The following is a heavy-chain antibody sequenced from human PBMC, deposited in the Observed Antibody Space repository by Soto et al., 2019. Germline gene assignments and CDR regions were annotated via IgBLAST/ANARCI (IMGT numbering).Heavy chain of an antibody. D-gene: IGHD3-10*01. Sequence: VGSLRLSCAASGFAFSSYSMNWVRQAPGKGLEWVSSISSSSSYIYYADSVKGRFTISRDNAKNSLYLQMNSLRAEDTAVYYCARGRSYGSGSYYNPDDALDIWGQGTMVTVSS. CDR2: ISSSSSYI. V-gene: IGHV3-21*01. CDR3: ARGRSYGSGSYYNPDDALDI. J-gene: IGHJ3*02. CDR1: GFAFSSYS.